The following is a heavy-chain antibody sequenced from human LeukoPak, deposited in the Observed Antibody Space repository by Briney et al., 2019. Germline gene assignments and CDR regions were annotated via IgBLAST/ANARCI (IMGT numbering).Heavy chain of an antibody. J-gene: IGHJ5*02. Sequence: PSETLSLTCTVSGGSISSYYWSWIRQPPGKGLEWIGYIYYSGSTNYNPSLKSRVTISVDTSKNQFSLKLSSVTAADTAVYYCARVVPTYYYDSSGYTWFDPWGQGTLVTVSS. CDR2: IYYSGST. CDR1: GGSISSYY. D-gene: IGHD3-22*01. CDR3: ARVVPTYYYDSSGYTWFDP. V-gene: IGHV4-59*08.